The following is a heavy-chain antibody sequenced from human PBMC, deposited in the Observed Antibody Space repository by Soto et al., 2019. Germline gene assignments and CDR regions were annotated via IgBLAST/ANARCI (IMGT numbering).Heavy chain of an antibody. J-gene: IGHJ4*02. CDR3: AAKSGYPYYFDY. Sequence: QVQLVQSGAEVKKPGSSVRVSCEASGGAFSTLAINWVRQAPGQGLEWMGVIIPVFVSTNYAQKFQGRITIIPDPSAHTAYLELSSLGYEDTAVYYCAAKSGYPYYFDYWGQGTLVTVSS. D-gene: IGHD3-3*01. CDR2: IIPVFVST. V-gene: IGHV1-69*01. CDR1: GGAFSTLA.